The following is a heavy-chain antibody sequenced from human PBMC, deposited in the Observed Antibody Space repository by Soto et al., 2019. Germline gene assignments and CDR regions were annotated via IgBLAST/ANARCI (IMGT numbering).Heavy chain of an antibody. Sequence: SETLSLTCTVSGGSISSGGYYWSWIRQHPGKGLEWIGYIYYSGSTYYNPSLKGRVTISVDTSKNQFSLKLSSVTAADTAVYYRARGPAYYFDYWGQGTLVTVSS. CDR1: GGSISSGGYY. V-gene: IGHV4-31*03. D-gene: IGHD2-15*01. J-gene: IGHJ4*02. CDR3: ARGPAYYFDY. CDR2: IYYSGST.